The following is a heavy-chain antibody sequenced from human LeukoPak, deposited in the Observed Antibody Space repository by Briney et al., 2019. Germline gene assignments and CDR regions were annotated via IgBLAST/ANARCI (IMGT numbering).Heavy chain of an antibody. CDR3: ARAQTAPNWFDP. CDR1: GGSFSGYY. V-gene: IGHV4-59*01. D-gene: IGHD1-14*01. CDR2: IYYSGST. Sequence: PSETLSLTCAVYGGSFSGYYWSWIRQPPGKGLEWIGYIYYSGSTNYNPSLKSRVTISVDTSKNQFSLKLSSVTAADTAVYYCARAQTAPNWFDPWGQGTLVTVSS. J-gene: IGHJ5*02.